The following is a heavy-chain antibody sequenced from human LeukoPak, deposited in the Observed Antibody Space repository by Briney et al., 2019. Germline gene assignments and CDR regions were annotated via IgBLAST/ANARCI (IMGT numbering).Heavy chain of an antibody. CDR1: GFTFSSCA. Sequence: PGGSLRLSCVASGFTFSSCAMSWARQAPGKGLEWVSGISGSGGSTYYADSVKGRFTISRDNSKNTLNLQMNSLRAEDTAVYYCAKVPPPDDILTGYYMGSASWGQGTLVTVSS. CDR3: AKVPPPDDILTGYYMGSAS. V-gene: IGHV3-23*01. D-gene: IGHD3-9*01. J-gene: IGHJ4*02. CDR2: ISGSGGST.